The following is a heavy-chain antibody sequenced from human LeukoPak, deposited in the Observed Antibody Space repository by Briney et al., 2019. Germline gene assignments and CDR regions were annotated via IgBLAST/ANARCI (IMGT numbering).Heavy chain of an antibody. CDR2: INWNGGSI. J-gene: IGHJ3*02. Sequence: GGSLRLSCEASGFTFDDYGMSWVRQAPGKGLEWVSGINWNGGSIGYADSVKGRFTISRDNAKNSLYLQMNSLRAEDTAFYYCARVGVEPRDDAFGIWGQGTMVTVSS. CDR3: ARVGVEPRDDAFGI. CDR1: GFTFDDYG. V-gene: IGHV3-20*04. D-gene: IGHD3-3*01.